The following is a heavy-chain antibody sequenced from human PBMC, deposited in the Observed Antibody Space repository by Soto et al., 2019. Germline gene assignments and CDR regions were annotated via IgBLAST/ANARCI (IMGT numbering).Heavy chain of an antibody. Sequence: LRLSCAASGFTFSSYEMNWVRQAPGKGLEWVSYISSSGSTIYYADSVKGRFTISRDNAKNSLYLQMNSLRAEDTAVYYCARGSGRWLQYDAFDIWGQGTMVTVSS. J-gene: IGHJ3*02. V-gene: IGHV3-48*03. CDR1: GFTFSSYE. D-gene: IGHD1-26*01. CDR2: ISSSGSTI. CDR3: ARGSGRWLQYDAFDI.